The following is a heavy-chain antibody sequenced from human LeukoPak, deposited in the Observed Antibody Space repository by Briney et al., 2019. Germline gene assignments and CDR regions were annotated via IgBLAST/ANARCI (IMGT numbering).Heavy chain of an antibody. J-gene: IGHJ5*02. V-gene: IGHV1-2*04. Sequence: ASVKVSCKASGYTFTGYYMHWVRQAPGQGLEWMGWINPNSGGTNYAQKFQGWVTMTRDASISTAYMELSRLRSDDTAVYYCARGAGYSSSWYSRENWFDPWGQGTLVTVSS. CDR2: INPNSGGT. D-gene: IGHD6-13*01. CDR3: ARGAGYSSSWYSRENWFDP. CDR1: GYTFTGYY.